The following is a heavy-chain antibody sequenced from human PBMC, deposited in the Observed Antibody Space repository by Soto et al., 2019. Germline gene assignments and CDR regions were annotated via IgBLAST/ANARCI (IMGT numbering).Heavy chain of an antibody. V-gene: IGHV4-59*01. CDR1: GFSSSSYY. CDR3: ARAERGYSYGGNYGMDV. Sequence: SELLSHPRSVAGFSSSSYYWSCIRQPTGKGLEWIGYIYYSGSTNYNPSLKSRVTISVDTSKNQFSLKLSSVTAADTAVYYCARAERGYSYGGNYGMDVWGQGTTVTVSS. CDR2: IYYSGST. J-gene: IGHJ6*02. D-gene: IGHD5-18*01.